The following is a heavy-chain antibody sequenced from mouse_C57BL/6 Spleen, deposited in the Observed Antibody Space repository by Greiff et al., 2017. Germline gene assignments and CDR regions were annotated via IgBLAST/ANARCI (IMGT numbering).Heavy chain of an antibody. D-gene: IGHD1-1*01. V-gene: IGHV2-5*01. Sequence: VKLQESGPGLVQPSQSLSITCTVSGFSLTSYGVHWVRQSPGKGLEWLGVIWRGGSTDYNAAFMSRLSITKDNSKSQVFFKMNRLQADDTAIYYCAKNRYYGSSYGYYFDYWGQGTTLTVSS. CDR2: IWRGGST. CDR1: GFSLTSYG. CDR3: AKNRYYGSSYGYYFDY. J-gene: IGHJ2*01.